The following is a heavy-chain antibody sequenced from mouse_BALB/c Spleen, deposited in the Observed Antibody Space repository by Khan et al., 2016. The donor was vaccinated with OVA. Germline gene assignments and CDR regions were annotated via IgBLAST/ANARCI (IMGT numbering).Heavy chain of an antibody. J-gene: IGHJ4*01. V-gene: IGHV5-15*02. CDR2: ISNLAYSI. CDR3: ARSWAMDY. CDR1: GFTFSDYG. Sequence: EVHLVESGGGLVQPGGSRKLSCAASGFTFSDYGMAWVRQAPGKGPEGVAFISNLAYSIYYADTVTGRFTISRENAKNTLYLEMSSLRSEDTAMYYCARSWAMDYWGQGTSVTVSS.